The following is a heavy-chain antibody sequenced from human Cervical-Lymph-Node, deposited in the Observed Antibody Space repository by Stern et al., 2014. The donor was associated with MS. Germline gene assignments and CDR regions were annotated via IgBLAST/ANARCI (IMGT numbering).Heavy chain of an antibody. CDR3: ARERLRDFNDYHFDS. Sequence: QVQLVQSGPEVRQPGASVRVSCKASGYTFTTPNYGIAWVREAPGRGLEWMRWISSYNGNTVYAQKLQDRVTMTTDTSTSTAYMELRSLRSDDTAFYYCARERLRDFNDYHFDSWGQGTLVTVSS. V-gene: IGHV1-18*01. CDR1: GYTFTTPNYG. D-gene: IGHD4-11*01. J-gene: IGHJ4*02. CDR2: ISSYNGNT.